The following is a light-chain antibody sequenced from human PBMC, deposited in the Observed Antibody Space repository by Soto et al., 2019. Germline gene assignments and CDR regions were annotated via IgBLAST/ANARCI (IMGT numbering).Light chain of an antibody. V-gene: IGKV3-20*01. CDR2: GAS. Sequence: EIVLTQSPGTLSLSPGERATLSCRASQSVSSSYLAWYQQKPGQAPRLLIYGASSRATGIPDRFSCSGSGTDFTLTISRLEPEDFAVYYCPQYGSSPLTFGGGTKVEIK. J-gene: IGKJ4*01. CDR3: PQYGSSPLT. CDR1: QSVSSSY.